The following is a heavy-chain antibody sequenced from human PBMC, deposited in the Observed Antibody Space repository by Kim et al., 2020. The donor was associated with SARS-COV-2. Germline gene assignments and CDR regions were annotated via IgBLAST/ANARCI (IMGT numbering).Heavy chain of an antibody. V-gene: IGHV3-23*01. CDR1: GFTFSSYA. Sequence: GGSLRLSCAASGFTFSSYAMSWVRQAPGKGLEWVSAISGSGGSTYYADSVKGRFTISRDNSKNTLYLQMNSLRAEDTAVYYCAKDSIGSSGWYIDYYGMDVWGQGTTVTVSS. CDR2: ISGSGGST. D-gene: IGHD6-19*01. CDR3: AKDSIGSSGWYIDYYGMDV. J-gene: IGHJ6*02.